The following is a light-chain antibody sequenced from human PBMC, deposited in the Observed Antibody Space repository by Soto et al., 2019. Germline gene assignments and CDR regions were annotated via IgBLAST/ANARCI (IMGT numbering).Light chain of an antibody. J-gene: IGKJ1*01. V-gene: IGKV3-20*01. CDR1: QGVSSRC. CDR2: GES. Sequence: VLTQSPGTLSLSPGDSATLSCRGSQGVSSRCLAWYQQRTGQAPRPLIYGESNRATGVPDRLSGSGSGTDLNLTISRLEPEDFAVYYCQKYGTSPRTCGQGTKVDIK. CDR3: QKYGTSPRT.